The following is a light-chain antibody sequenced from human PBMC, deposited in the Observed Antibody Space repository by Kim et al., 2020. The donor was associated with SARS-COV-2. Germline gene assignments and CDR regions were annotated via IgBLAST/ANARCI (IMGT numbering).Light chain of an antibody. Sequence: QSALTQPASVSGSPGQSITISCTGTSSDVGSYNLVSWYQQHPGKAPKLMIYEVSERPSGVSNRFSGSKSGNTASLTISGLQAEDEADYYCCSYAGTPYVFGTGTKVTVL. CDR3: CSYAGTPYV. CDR1: SSDVGSYNL. V-gene: IGLV2-23*02. J-gene: IGLJ1*01. CDR2: EVS.